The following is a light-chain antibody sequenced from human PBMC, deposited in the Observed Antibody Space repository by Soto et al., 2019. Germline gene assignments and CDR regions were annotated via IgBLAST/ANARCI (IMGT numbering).Light chain of an antibody. Sequence: QSALTQPASVSGSPRQTITISCIGTTSDISAYNYVSWYQLHPGQAPRLVIYDVSNRPSGVSDRFSGSKAGNTASLTISGLQAEDTAHYYCSSYTSSSTRVFGGGTKVTVL. V-gene: IGLV2-14*01. CDR3: SSYTSSSTRV. CDR2: DVS. CDR1: TSDISAYNY. J-gene: IGLJ2*01.